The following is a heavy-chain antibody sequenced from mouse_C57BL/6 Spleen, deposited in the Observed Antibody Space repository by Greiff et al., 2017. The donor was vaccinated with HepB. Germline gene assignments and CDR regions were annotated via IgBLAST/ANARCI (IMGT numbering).Heavy chain of an antibody. CDR1: GFSLTSYG. V-gene: IGHV2-5*01. J-gene: IGHJ1*03. CDR2: IWRGGST. CDR3: AKPYYYGSSYEYFDV. D-gene: IGHD1-1*01. Sequence: HVMLVESGPGLVQPSPSLSITCPVSGFSLTSYGVHWVRQSPGKGLEWLGVIWRGGSTDYNAAFMSRLSITKDNSKSQVFFKMNSLQADDTAIYYCAKPYYYGSSYEYFDVWGTGTTVTVSS.